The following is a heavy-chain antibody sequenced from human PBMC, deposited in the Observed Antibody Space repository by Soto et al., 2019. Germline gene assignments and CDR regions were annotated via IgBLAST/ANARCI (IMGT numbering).Heavy chain of an antibody. CDR2: IYHSGSA. CDR1: GGSVSSSNW. J-gene: IGHJ3*02. Sequence: QVQLQESGPGLVKPSGTLSLTCAVSGGSVSSSNWWSWVGQSPGKGMEWMGEIYHSGSAHYNPSLRSRATISLDKSKNQFSRRLTSVTAADTAVYYCARVPVVVVSADDAFDIWGPGTRVIVSS. CDR3: ARVPVVVVSADDAFDI. V-gene: IGHV4-4*02. D-gene: IGHD2-21*02.